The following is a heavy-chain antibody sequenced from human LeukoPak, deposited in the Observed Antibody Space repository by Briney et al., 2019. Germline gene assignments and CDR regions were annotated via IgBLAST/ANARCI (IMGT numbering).Heavy chain of an antibody. CDR2: INHSGST. D-gene: IGHD6-13*01. Sequence: PSETLSLTCAVYGGSFSDYYWSWIRQPPGKGLEWIGEINHSGSTNYNPSLKSRVTISVDTSKNQFSLKLSSVTAADTAVYYCAPRGGIAAAGTGLGDWGQGTLVTVSS. CDR3: APRGGIAAAGTGLGD. CDR1: GGSFSDYY. J-gene: IGHJ4*02. V-gene: IGHV4-34*01.